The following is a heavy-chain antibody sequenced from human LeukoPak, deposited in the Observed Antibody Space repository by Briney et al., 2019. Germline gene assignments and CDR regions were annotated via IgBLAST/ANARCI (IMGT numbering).Heavy chain of an antibody. Sequence: SETLSLTCTVSGGSISSYYWSWIRQTPGKGLEWIGYIYYSGSTNYNPSLKSRVTISVDTSKNQFSLKLSSVTAADTAVYFCARHGASGSYLYSFDYWGQGTLVTVSS. CDR2: IYYSGST. D-gene: IGHD1-26*01. J-gene: IGHJ4*02. CDR1: GGSISSYY. V-gene: IGHV4-59*08. CDR3: ARHGASGSYLYSFDY.